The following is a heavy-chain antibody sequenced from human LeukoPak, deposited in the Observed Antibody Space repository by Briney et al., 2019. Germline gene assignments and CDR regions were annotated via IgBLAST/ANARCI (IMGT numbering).Heavy chain of an antibody. CDR3: ARVAVAAAGTQDAFDI. J-gene: IGHJ3*02. Sequence: SETLSLTCTVSGGSISSYYWSWIRQPPGKGLEWIGYIYYSGSTNYNPSLKSRVTISVDTSKNQFSLKLSSVTAADTAVYYCARVAVAAAGTQDAFDIWGQGTMVTVSS. CDR1: GGSISSYY. CDR2: IYYSGST. D-gene: IGHD6-13*01. V-gene: IGHV4-59*01.